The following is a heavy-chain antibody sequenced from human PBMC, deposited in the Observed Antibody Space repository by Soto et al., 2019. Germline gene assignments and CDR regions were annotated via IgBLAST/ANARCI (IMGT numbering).Heavy chain of an antibody. CDR2: ISFSSSYT. J-gene: IGHJ4*02. CDR1: GLTLSDYY. CDR3: ARDGYGFGKGYYLDH. Sequence: QVQLVESGGGLVKPGGSLRLSCAASGLTLSDYYMTWGGQDQGKGLEGVSDISFSSSYTNYADSVKGLFTISRDNAKNSLSLQMNSLRAEDTAVYYCARDGYGFGKGYYLDHWGQGTLVTVSS. D-gene: IGHD5-18*01. V-gene: IGHV3-11*06.